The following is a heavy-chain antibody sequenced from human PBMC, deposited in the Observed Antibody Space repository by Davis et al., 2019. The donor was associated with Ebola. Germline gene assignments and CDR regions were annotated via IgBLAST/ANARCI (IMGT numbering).Heavy chain of an antibody. V-gene: IGHV1-3*01. CDR1: GYTFTSYA. D-gene: IGHD3-10*01. J-gene: IGHJ5*02. CDR3: SITMVQGGWFDP. CDR2: INAGNGNT. Sequence: ASVKVSCKASGYTFTSYAVLWVRQAPGQRLEWMGWINAGNGNTKYSQKFQGRVTITRDTSASTAYMELSSLRSEDTAVYYCSITMVQGGWFDPWGQGTLVTVSS.